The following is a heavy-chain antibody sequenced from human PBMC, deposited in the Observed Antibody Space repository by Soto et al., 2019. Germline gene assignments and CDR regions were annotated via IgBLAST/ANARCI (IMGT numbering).Heavy chain of an antibody. CDR1: GFTFSSYG. V-gene: IGHV3-33*01. D-gene: IGHD3-16*02. CDR3: ARGDDYVWGSYRPTYFDY. Sequence: PGGSLRLSCAASGFTFSSYGMHWVRQAPGKGLEWVAVIWYDGSNKYYADSVKGRFTISRDNSKNTLYLQMNSLRAEDTAVYYCARGDDYVWGSYRPTYFDYWGQGTLVTVSS. J-gene: IGHJ4*02. CDR2: IWYDGSNK.